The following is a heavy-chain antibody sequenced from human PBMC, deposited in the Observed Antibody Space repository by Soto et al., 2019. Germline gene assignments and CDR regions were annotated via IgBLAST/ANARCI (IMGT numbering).Heavy chain of an antibody. D-gene: IGHD3-22*01. Sequence: SETLSLTCTVSGGSISSYYWTWIRQSPGKELEWIGYIYYTGSTKYNPSLESRVTISIDTSKNQFSLKLSSVTAADTAVYYCAREEYYDSSGYYTYNWFDPWGQGTLVTVSS. CDR3: AREEYYDSSGYYTYNWFDP. V-gene: IGHV4-59*12. J-gene: IGHJ5*02. CDR1: GGSISSYY. CDR2: IYYTGST.